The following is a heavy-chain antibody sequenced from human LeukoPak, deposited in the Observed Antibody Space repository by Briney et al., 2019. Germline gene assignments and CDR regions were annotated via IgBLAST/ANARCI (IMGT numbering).Heavy chain of an antibody. V-gene: IGHV4-34*01. D-gene: IGHD4-23*01. J-gene: IGHJ4*02. CDR1: GGSFSGYY. Sequence: PSDTLSLTCAVYGGSFSGYYWSWIRQPPGKGLEWIGEINHSGSTNYNPSLKSGVTMSVDTFKKHFSLRLSSVAAADPAVYYCARGDYGSKSVDGYYWDQGTLVTVSS. CDR2: INHSGST. CDR3: ARGDYGSKSVDGYY.